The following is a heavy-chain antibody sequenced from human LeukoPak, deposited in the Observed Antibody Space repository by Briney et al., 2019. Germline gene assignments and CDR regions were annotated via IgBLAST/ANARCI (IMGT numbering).Heavy chain of an antibody. CDR1: GFTFSSYG. D-gene: IGHD3-10*01. V-gene: IGHV3-33*01. Sequence: GGSLRLSCAASGFTFSSYGMHWVRQAPGKGLEWVAVIWYDGSNKYYADSVKGRFTISRDNSKNTLYLQMNSLRAEDTAVYYCARESGSGSYGSGYYGMDVWGQGTTVTVSS. CDR2: IWYDGSNK. CDR3: ARESGSGSYGSGYYGMDV. J-gene: IGHJ6*02.